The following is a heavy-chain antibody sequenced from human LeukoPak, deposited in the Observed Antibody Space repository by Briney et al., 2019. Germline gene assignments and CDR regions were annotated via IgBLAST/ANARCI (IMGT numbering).Heavy chain of an antibody. D-gene: IGHD3-9*01. J-gene: IGHJ4*02. Sequence: GGSLRLSXAASGFTFSSYGMHWVRQAPGKGLEWVAVIWYDGSNKYYADSVKGRFTISRDNSKNTLYLQMNSLRAEDTAVYYCATLFDYQYYFDYWGQGTLATVSS. CDR3: ATLFDYQYYFDY. V-gene: IGHV3-33*01. CDR1: GFTFSSYG. CDR2: IWYDGSNK.